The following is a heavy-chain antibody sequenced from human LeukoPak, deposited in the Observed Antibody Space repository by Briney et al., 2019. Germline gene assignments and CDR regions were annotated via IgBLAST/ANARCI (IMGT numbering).Heavy chain of an antibody. CDR3: ASVNTASFDY. CDR1: GGSFSGYY. J-gene: IGHJ4*02. V-gene: IGHV4-34*01. D-gene: IGHD5-18*01. CDR2: INHSGST. Sequence: SETLSLTCAGYGGSFSGYYWSWIRQPPGKGLEWVGEINHSGSTNYNPSLKSRVTISVDTSKNQFSLKLSSVTAADTAVYYCASVNTASFDYWGQGTLVTVSS.